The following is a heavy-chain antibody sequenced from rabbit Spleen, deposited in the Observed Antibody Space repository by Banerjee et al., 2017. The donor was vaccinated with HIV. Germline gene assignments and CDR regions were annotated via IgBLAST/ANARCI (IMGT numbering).Heavy chain of an antibody. V-gene: IGHV1S47*01. CDR3: ARDLDGVIGWNFGW. D-gene: IGHD1-1*01. J-gene: IGHJ4*01. Sequence: QEQLKETGGGLVQPGGSLTLSCKASGFDFSNYGVSWVRQAPGKGLEWIGYIDPIFGGTYYASWVNGRFTISSHNAQNTLFLQLNSLTVADTATYFCARDLDGVIGWNFGWWGPGTLVTVS. CDR2: IDPIFGGT. CDR1: GFDFSNYG.